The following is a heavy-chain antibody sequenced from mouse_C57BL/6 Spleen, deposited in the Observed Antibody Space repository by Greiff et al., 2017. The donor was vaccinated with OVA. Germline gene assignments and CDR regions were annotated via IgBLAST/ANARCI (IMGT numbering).Heavy chain of an antibody. Sequence: QVQLQQSGAELARPGASVKLSCKASGYTFTSYGISWVKQRTGQGLEWIGEIYPRSGNPYYNEKFKGKATLTADKSSSTAYMELRSLTSEDSAVYFCGGSGWLLREDYWGQGTTLTVSS. CDR2: IYPRSGNP. J-gene: IGHJ2*01. CDR1: GYTFTSYG. D-gene: IGHD2-3*01. V-gene: IGHV1-81*01. CDR3: GGSGWLLREDY.